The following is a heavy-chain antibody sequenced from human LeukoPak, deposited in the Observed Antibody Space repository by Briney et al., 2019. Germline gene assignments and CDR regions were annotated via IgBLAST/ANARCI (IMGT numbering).Heavy chain of an antibody. CDR3: ARDEGSSWFRAGAFDI. CDR1: GGSISSYY. Sequence: PSETLSLTCTVSGGSISSYYWSWIRQPAGKGLEWIGRIYTSGSTNYNPSLKSRVTMSVDTSKNQFSLKLSSVTAADTAVYYCARDEGSSWFRAGAFDIWGQGTMVTVSS. J-gene: IGHJ3*02. D-gene: IGHD6-13*01. CDR2: IYTSGST. V-gene: IGHV4-4*07.